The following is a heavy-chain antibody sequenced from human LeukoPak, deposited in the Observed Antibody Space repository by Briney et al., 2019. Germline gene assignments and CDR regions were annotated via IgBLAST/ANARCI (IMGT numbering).Heavy chain of an antibody. D-gene: IGHD6-19*01. J-gene: IGHJ4*02. CDR2: TYYSGST. V-gene: IGHV4-39*01. CDR1: GGSISSSSYY. Sequence: SETLSLTCTVSGGSISSSSYYWGWIRQPPGKGLEWIGSTYYSGSTYYNPSLKSRVTISVDTSKNQFSLKLSSVTAADTAVYYCARRDSGWYYFDYWGQGTLVTVSS. CDR3: ARRDSGWYYFDY.